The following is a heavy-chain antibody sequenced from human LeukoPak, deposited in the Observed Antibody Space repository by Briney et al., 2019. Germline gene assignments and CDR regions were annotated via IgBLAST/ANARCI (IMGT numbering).Heavy chain of an antibody. J-gene: IGHJ6*03. CDR2: IKQDGSEK. D-gene: IGHD6-13*01. CDR1: GFTFTSYW. V-gene: IGHV3-7*01. Sequence: GGSLRLSCAASGFTFTSYWMSWVRQAPGKGLEWVANIKQDGSEKYYVDSVKGRFTISRDNAKDSLYLQMNSLRAEDTAVYYCARGKQQLDPYYYYYMDVWGKGTTVTISS. CDR3: ARGKQQLDPYYYYYMDV.